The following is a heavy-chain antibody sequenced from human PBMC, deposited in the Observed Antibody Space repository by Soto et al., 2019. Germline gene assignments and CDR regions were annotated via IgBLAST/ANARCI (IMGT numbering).Heavy chain of an antibody. Sequence: QVQLQESGPGLVKPSQTLSLTCSVSGGSISRGGYYWSWIRQHPGRGLEWIGYIYYSGNTYYNPSLKSRVTISVDTSKNQFSLKLSAVTAADTAVYYCARGRVGATTDDFDYWGQGTLVTVSS. V-gene: IGHV4-31*03. CDR2: IYYSGNT. J-gene: IGHJ4*02. CDR3: ARGRVGATTDDFDY. CDR1: GGSISRGGYY. D-gene: IGHD1-26*01.